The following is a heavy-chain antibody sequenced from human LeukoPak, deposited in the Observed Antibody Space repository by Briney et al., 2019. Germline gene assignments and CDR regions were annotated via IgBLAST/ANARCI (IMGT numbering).Heavy chain of an antibody. Sequence: GGSLRLSCTASGFTFSSYTMTWVRQAPGKGLVWVSRINSDGSSTSYADSVKGRFTISRDNAKNTLYLQMNSLRAEDTAVYYCARDSGSYYNDYWGQGTLVTVSS. CDR1: GFTFSSYT. J-gene: IGHJ4*02. V-gene: IGHV3-74*01. CDR2: INSDGSST. D-gene: IGHD1-26*01. CDR3: ARDSGSYYNDY.